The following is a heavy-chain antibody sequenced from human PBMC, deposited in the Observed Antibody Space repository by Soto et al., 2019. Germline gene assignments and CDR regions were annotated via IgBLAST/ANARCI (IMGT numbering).Heavy chain of an antibody. CDR1: GFTFSSYG. D-gene: IGHD2-2*01. Sequence: QPGGSLRLSCAASGFTFSSYGMHWVRQAPGKGLEWVAVISYDGSNKYYADSVKGRFTISRDNSKNTLYLQMNSLRAEDTAVYYCAKLLVVVPAVKGIGYYGSGRSGMDVWGQGTTVTVSS. J-gene: IGHJ6*02. V-gene: IGHV3-30*18. CDR2: ISYDGSNK. CDR3: AKLLVVVPAVKGIGYYGSGRSGMDV.